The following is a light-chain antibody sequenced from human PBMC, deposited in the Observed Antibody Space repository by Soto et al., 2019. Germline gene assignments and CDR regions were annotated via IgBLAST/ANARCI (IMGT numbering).Light chain of an antibody. CDR2: GAS. V-gene: IGKV3-15*01. Sequence: EIVMTQSPATLSVSPGERATLSCRASQSVSSNLAWYQQKPGQAPRLLIYGASTRATGIPARFSGSGSGTEFTLTISSLQSEDFAVYYCQQYHNWPPLTFGGGPKVEIK. CDR3: QQYHNWPPLT. J-gene: IGKJ4*01. CDR1: QSVSSN.